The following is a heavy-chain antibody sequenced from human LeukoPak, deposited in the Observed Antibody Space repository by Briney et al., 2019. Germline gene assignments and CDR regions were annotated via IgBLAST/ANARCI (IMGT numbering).Heavy chain of an antibody. Sequence: SETLSLTCTVSLDSTTSNFWSWVRQPPGKGLEWIGEVHLNGATNYNPSVEGRVTMSIDKSKNHLSLEVISVTAADTAMYYCTRESGAFSPFGFWGQGTLVTVSS. J-gene: IGHJ4*02. D-gene: IGHD1-26*01. CDR1: LDSTTSNF. CDR2: VHLNGAT. V-gene: IGHV4-4*02. CDR3: TRESGAFSPFGF.